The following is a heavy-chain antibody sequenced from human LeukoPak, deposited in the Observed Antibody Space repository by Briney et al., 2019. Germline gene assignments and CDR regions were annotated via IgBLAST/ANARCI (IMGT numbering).Heavy chain of an antibody. V-gene: IGHV4-59*01. J-gene: IGHJ4*02. CDR3: ARYQLPDY. CDR1: GASMTGYY. Sequence: PSETLSLTCTVSGASMTGYYWTWIRQPPGKGLEWIGYIYYSGSTSYNPSLKSRVTISLDTSKNQFSSKMTSVTAADTAVYYCARYQLPDYWGPGTLVTVSS. D-gene: IGHD2-2*01. CDR2: IYYSGST.